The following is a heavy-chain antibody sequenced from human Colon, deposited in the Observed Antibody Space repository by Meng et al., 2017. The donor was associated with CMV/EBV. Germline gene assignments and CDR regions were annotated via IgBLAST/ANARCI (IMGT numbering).Heavy chain of an antibody. CDR1: GFTFSSYW. D-gene: IGHD6-6*01. CDR2: ISSDGSST. V-gene: IGHV3-74*01. Sequence: GESLKISCAASGFTFSSYWMHWVRQAPGKGLVWVSRISSDGSSTSYADSVKGRFTISRDSSKNTVFLQMNSLRVEDTAVYYCASEGSSSYFDYWGQGTLVTVSS. J-gene: IGHJ4*02. CDR3: ASEGSSSYFDY.